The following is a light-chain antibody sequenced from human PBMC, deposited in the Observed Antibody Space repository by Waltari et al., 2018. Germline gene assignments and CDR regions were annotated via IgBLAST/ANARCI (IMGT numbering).Light chain of an antibody. CDR3: QQYYSAPNT. Sequence: DIQMTQSPSSLSASVGDRVTITCRASQSISSYLNWYQQKPGKAPKILIYAASSLQSGVPSRFSGSGSGTDFTLTISSLQAEDVAVYYCQQYYSAPNTFGQGTNVEIK. CDR1: QSISSY. CDR2: AAS. V-gene: IGKV1-39*01. J-gene: IGKJ2*01.